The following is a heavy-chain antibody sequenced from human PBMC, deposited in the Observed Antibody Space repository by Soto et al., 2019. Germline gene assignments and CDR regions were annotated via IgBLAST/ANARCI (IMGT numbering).Heavy chain of an antibody. V-gene: IGHV4-34*01. Sequence: QVQLQQWGAGLLKPSETLSLTCAVYGGSFSGYYWSWIRQPPGKGLEWIGEINHSGSTNYNPSLKSRVTISVDTSKNQFSLKLSSVTTADTAVYYCARGWGYCTNGVCYASGYFDYWGQGTLVTVSS. J-gene: IGHJ4*02. CDR2: INHSGST. CDR1: GGSFSGYY. D-gene: IGHD2-8*01. CDR3: ARGWGYCTNGVCYASGYFDY.